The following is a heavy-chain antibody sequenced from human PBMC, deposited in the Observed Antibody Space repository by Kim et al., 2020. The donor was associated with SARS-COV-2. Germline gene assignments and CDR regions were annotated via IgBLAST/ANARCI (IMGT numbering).Heavy chain of an antibody. Sequence: GESLKISCKTSGPSFPTYWIAWVRQTPGKGLEWMGTIYAANSETKYSPSFQGQVTISADKSISTAYLQWGSLKASDTAMYYCAKLVAQLSVNTLDSWCQG. D-gene: IGHD1-1*01. CDR3: AKLVAQLSVNTLDS. CDR2: IYAANSET. V-gene: IGHV5-51*01. CDR1: GPSFPTYW. J-gene: IGHJ4*02.